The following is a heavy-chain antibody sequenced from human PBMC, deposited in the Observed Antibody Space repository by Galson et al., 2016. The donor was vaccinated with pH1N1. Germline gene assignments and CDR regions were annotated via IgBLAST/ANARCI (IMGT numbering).Heavy chain of an antibody. CDR1: GFTFSDYP. J-gene: IGHJ5*02. D-gene: IGHD2-21*01. CDR2: IAFEGGSQK. V-gene: IGHV3-30*03. Sequence: SLRLSCAASGFTFSDYPMHWVRQAPGKGLEWVAVIAFEGGSQKFYGDSVKGRFTLTRDNSKTTMYLQMNSLNPEDTAVYYCARSVLVALTPGSWGQGTLVTVSS. CDR3: ARSVLVALTPGS.